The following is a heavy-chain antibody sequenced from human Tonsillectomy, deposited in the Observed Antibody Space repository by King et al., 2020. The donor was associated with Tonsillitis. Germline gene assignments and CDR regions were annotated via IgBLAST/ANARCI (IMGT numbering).Heavy chain of an antibody. Sequence: LQLQESGPGLVKPSQTLSLTCTVSGGSISSGGYYWSWIRQHPVKGLEWIGYIYYSGNTYYNPSLKIRLNISVDTSKNQFSLKLSSVTAADTAVYYCARERDDWRDSICYFMDYWGQGTLATVPS. D-gene: IGHD2-2*01. CDR1: GGSISSGGYY. CDR2: IYYSGNT. CDR3: ARERDDWRDSICYFMDY. V-gene: IGHV4-31*03. J-gene: IGHJ4*02.